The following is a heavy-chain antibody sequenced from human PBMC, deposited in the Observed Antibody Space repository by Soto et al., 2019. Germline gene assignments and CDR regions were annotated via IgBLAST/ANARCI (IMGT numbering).Heavy chain of an antibody. CDR2: IYYSGST. Sequence: SETLSLTCTVSGGSISSSSYYWGWIRQPPGKGLEWIGSIYYSGSTYYNPSLKSRVTISVDTSKNQFSLKLSSVTAADTAVYYCARQNIVLMVYAMLFDYWGQGTLVTVSS. V-gene: IGHV4-39*01. CDR3: ARQNIVLMVYAMLFDY. CDR1: GGSISSSSYY. J-gene: IGHJ4*02. D-gene: IGHD2-8*01.